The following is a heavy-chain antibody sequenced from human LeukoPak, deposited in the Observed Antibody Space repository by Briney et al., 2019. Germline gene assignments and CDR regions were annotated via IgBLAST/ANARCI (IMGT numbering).Heavy chain of an antibody. J-gene: IGHJ4*02. D-gene: IGHD3-10*01. V-gene: IGHV3-74*01. Sequence: GGSLRLSCAASGFTLSSYWMHWVRQAPGKGLVWVSRIDTDGSFTSYADSVRGRFTISRDNAKNTLYLQMSSLRAEDTAVYYCTRDFYYGSGSLDQWGQGTLVTVSS. CDR3: TRDFYYGSGSLDQ. CDR2: IDTDGSFT. CDR1: GFTLSSYW.